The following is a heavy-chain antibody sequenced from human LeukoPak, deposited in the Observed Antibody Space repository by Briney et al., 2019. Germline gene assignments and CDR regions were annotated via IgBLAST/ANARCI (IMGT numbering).Heavy chain of an antibody. J-gene: IGHJ6*02. CDR1: GYTFTSYG. Sequence: ASVKVSCKASGYTFTSYGISWVRQAPGQGLEWMGWISAYNGNTNYAQKLQGRVTMTTDTSTSTAYMELRSLKSDDTAVDYWARDWGGGSYGDYSRDHYYGMDVWGQGTTVTVSS. V-gene: IGHV1-18*01. CDR3: ARDWGGGSYGDYSRDHYYGMDV. CDR2: ISAYNGNT. D-gene: IGHD4-17*01.